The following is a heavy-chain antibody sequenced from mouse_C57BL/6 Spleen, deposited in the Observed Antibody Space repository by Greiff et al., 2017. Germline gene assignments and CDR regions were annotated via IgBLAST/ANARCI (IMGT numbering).Heavy chain of an antibody. J-gene: IGHJ4*01. CDR2: INPSNGGT. CDR1: GYTFTSYW. D-gene: IGHD2-5*01. CDR3: SRNSNYVDYAIDY. V-gene: IGHV1-53*01. Sequence: QVQLQQPGTELVKRGASVKLSCKASGYTFTSYWMHWVKQRPGQGLEWIGNINPSNGGTNYNEKFKSKATLTVDKSSSTAYMQLSTLTSEDSAVYDCSRNSNYVDYAIDYWGQGTAVTIS.